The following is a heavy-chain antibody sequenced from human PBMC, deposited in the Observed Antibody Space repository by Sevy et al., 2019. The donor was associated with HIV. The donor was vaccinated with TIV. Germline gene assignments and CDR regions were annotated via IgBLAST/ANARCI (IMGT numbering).Heavy chain of an antibody. D-gene: IGHD3-16*01. CDR3: ARGGEAKDFDY. V-gene: IGHV3-53*01. CDR2: IYSGGST. Sequence: GGSLRLSCVASGFSVRDNYMTWVRQAPGKGLEWVSLIYSGGSTYYADSVKGRFLISRVSSKNTLFLHMNSLRAGDTAVYYCARGGEAKDFDYWGRGTLATVSS. CDR1: GFSVRDNY. J-gene: IGHJ4*02.